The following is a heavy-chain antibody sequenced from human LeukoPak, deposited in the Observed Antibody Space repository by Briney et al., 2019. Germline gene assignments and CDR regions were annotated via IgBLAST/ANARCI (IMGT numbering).Heavy chain of an antibody. V-gene: IGHV3-53*01. CDR3: AKDSYTSVTTPFDY. J-gene: IGHJ4*02. D-gene: IGHD4-17*01. Sequence: GGSLRLSCAASGFTFSSNYMSWVRQAPGKGLEWVSVIYSGGSTYYADSVKGRFTISRDNSKNTLYVQMNSLRAEDTAVYYCAKDSYTSVTTPFDYWGQGTLVTVSS. CDR2: IYSGGST. CDR1: GFTFSSNY.